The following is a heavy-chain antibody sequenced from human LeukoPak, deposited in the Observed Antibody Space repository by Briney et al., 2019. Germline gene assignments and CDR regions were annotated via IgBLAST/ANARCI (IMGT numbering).Heavy chain of an antibody. CDR3: ARGGDFWSGEYFDY. CDR1: GGSSSSYY. Sequence: SETLSLTCTVAGGSSSSYYWSWIRQPPGKGLEWIGYIYYSGSTNYNPSLKGRVTISVDTSKNQFSLKLSSVTAADTAVYYCARGGDFWSGEYFDYWGQGTLVTVSS. D-gene: IGHD3-3*01. CDR2: IYYSGST. V-gene: IGHV4-59*01. J-gene: IGHJ4*02.